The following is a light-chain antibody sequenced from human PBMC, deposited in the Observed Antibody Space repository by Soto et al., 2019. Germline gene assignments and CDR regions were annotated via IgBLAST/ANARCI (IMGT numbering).Light chain of an antibody. CDR2: DAS. CDR1: QSFLYSPDRRNY. V-gene: IGKV1-5*01. J-gene: IGKJ1*01. Sequence: DIVMTQSPDSLAVSLGERATINCKSSQSFLYSPDRRNYLAWYQHKPGKAPKLLIYDASTLESGVPTRFSGSGSGTEFTLTISSLHPDDFATYYCQQYNILSTFGQGTKVDIK. CDR3: QQYNILST.